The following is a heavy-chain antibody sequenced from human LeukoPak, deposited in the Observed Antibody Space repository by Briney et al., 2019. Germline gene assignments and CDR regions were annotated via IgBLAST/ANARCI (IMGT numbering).Heavy chain of an antibody. D-gene: IGHD4-17*01. J-gene: IGHJ3*02. CDR2: INHSGST. CDR1: GVSFSGYY. V-gene: IGHV4-34*01. CDR3: ARFWAVTTFRNAFDI. Sequence: PSETLSLTCAVYGVSFSGYYWSWIRQPPGKGLEWIGEINHSGSTNYNPSLKSRVTISVDTSKNQFSLKLSSVTAADTAVYYCARFWAVTTFRNAFDIWGQGTMVTVSS.